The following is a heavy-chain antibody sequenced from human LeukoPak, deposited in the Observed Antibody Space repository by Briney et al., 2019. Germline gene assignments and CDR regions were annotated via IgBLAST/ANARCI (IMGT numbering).Heavy chain of an antibody. CDR1: GFTFSSYA. D-gene: IGHD3-22*01. Sequence: GGSLRLSCAASGFTFSSYAMSWVRQAPGKGLEWVSGISGSGGSTYYADSVKGRFTISRDNSKNTLYLQMNSLRAEDTAVYYCAKDRSGYYNFDYWGQGTLVTVSS. CDR2: ISGSGGST. V-gene: IGHV3-23*01. CDR3: AKDRSGYYNFDY. J-gene: IGHJ4*02.